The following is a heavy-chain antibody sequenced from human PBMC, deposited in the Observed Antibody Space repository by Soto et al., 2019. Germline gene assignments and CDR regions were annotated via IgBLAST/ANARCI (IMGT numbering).Heavy chain of an antibody. Sequence: GGSLRLSXAASGFTFSSYAMSWVRQAPGKGLEWVSAISGSGGSTYYADSVKGRFTISRDNSKNTLYLQMNSLRAEDTAVYYCARVYCTNGVCYTGAFDIWGQGTMVTVSS. J-gene: IGHJ3*02. V-gene: IGHV3-23*01. CDR2: ISGSGGST. D-gene: IGHD2-8*01. CDR3: ARVYCTNGVCYTGAFDI. CDR1: GFTFSSYA.